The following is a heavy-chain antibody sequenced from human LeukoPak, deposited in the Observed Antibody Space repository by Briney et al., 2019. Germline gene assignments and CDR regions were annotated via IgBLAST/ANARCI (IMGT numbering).Heavy chain of an antibody. CDR2: INPNSGGT. CDR1: GYTFTSYG. CDR3: ACSGWDYYDSSGSRGYFDL. D-gene: IGHD3-22*01. J-gene: IGHJ2*01. V-gene: IGHV1-2*02. Sequence: ASVKVSCKASGYTFTSYGISWLRQAPGQGLEWMGWINPNSGGTNYAQKLQGGVTMTRDTSISTAYMELSRLRSDDTAVYYCACSGWDYYDSSGSRGYFDLWGRGTLVTVSS.